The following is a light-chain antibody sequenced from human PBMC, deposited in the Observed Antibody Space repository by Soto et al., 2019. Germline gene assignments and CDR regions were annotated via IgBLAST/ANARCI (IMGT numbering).Light chain of an antibody. CDR2: VSSDGSH. CDR3: QAWDTTTVF. Sequence: QAVVTQSPSASASLGASVKLTCTLSSGHSSYAIAWHQQQPEKGPRYLMKVSSDGSHTKGDGIPDRFSGSSTGAERSLTISSLQSDDEADYYCQAWDTTTVFFGGGTKLTVL. V-gene: IGLV4-69*01. CDR1: SGHSSYA. J-gene: IGLJ2*01.